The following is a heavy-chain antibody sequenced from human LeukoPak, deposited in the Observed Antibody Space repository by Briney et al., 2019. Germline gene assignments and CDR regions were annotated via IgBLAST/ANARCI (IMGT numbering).Heavy chain of an antibody. CDR3: ARVGTYSSSWSELYYLDY. V-gene: IGHV1-69*06. CDR2: IIPIFGTA. D-gene: IGHD6-13*01. CDR1: GGTLISYA. J-gene: IGHJ4*02. Sequence: GASVKVSCKASGGTLISYAISWVRQAPGQGLEWMGGIIPIFGTANYAQKFQGRVTITADKSTSTAYMELSSLRSEDTAVYYCARVGTYSSSWSELYYLDYWGQGTLVTVSS.